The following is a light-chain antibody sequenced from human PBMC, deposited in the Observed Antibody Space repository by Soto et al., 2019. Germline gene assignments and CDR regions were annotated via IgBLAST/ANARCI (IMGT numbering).Light chain of an antibody. V-gene: IGLV2-14*02. CDR1: STDFENYNL. CDR3: SSYTSSSPFV. Sequence: QSALTQPASVSGSPGQSITISCTRSSTDFENYNLVSWYQHCPDKAPKLIIYEVNNRPSGVSNRFSGSKSGNTASLTISGLQAEDEADYYCSSYTSSSPFVFGTGTKVTVL. J-gene: IGLJ1*01. CDR2: EVN.